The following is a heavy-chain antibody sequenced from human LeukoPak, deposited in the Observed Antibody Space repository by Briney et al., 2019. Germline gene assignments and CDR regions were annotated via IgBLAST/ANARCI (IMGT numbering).Heavy chain of an antibody. Sequence: GGSLRLSCAASGLRFSLYTMNWVRQAPGKGLEWVSVIYSGGSTYYADSVKGRFTISRDNSKNRLYLQMNSLRAEDTAVYYCARRLPTAWGADYWGQGTLVTVSS. J-gene: IGHJ4*02. V-gene: IGHV3-53*01. D-gene: IGHD7-27*01. CDR3: ARRLPTAWGADY. CDR1: GLRFSLYT. CDR2: IYSGGST.